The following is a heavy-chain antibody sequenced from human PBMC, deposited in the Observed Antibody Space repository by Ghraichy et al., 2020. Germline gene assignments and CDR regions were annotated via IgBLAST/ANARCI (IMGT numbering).Heavy chain of an antibody. V-gene: IGHV3-11*01. Sequence: RGSLRLSCAASGFTFSDYYMSWIRQAPGKGLEWVSYISSSGSTIYYADSVKGRFTISRDNAKNSLYLQMNSLRAEDTAVYYCARDGSRYCSSTSCYSGYYYYGMDVWGQGTTVTVSS. D-gene: IGHD2-2*01. CDR1: GFTFSDYY. J-gene: IGHJ6*02. CDR3: ARDGSRYCSSTSCYSGYYYYGMDV. CDR2: ISSSGSTI.